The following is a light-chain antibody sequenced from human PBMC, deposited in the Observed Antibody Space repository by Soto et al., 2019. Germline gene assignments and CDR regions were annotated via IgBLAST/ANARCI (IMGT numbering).Light chain of an antibody. CDR2: DNN. Sequence: QSVLTQPPSVSAAPGQTVTISCSGSSSNIGNNYVSWYQQLPGTAPKLLIYDNNQRPSGIPDRFSGSKSGTSATLGITGLQTGDEADYYCGTWDSADVVFGGGTKVTVL. CDR3: GTWDSADVV. J-gene: IGLJ2*01. CDR1: SSNIGNNY. V-gene: IGLV1-51*01.